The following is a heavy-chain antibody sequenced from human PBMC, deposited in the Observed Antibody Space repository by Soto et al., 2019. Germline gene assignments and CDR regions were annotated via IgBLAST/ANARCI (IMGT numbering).Heavy chain of an antibody. CDR2: IKQDGSNK. CDR1: GFTFSSYW. V-gene: IGHV3-7*01. J-gene: IGHJ4*02. Sequence: GGSLRLSCAASGFTFSSYWMSWVRQAPGKGLEWVADIKQDGSNKYYADSVKGRFTISRDNSKNTLYLQMNSLRAEDTAVYYCAKASPPPLVGATPPPDYWGQGTLVTVSS. D-gene: IGHD1-26*01. CDR3: AKASPPPLVGATPPPDY.